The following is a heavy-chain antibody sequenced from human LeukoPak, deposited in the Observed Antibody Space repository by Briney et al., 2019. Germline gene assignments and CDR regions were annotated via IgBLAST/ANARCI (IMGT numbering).Heavy chain of an antibody. CDR1: GFTFSSYA. D-gene: IGHD6-6*01. J-gene: IGHJ3*02. CDR3: AREVAARHDAFDI. CDR2: ISYDGSNK. Sequence: GGSLRLSCAASGFTFSSYAMHWVRQTPGKGLEWVAVISYDGSNKYYADSVKGRFTISRDNSKNTLYLQMNSLRAEDTAVYYCAREVAARHDAFDIWGQGTMVTVSS. V-gene: IGHV3-30-3*01.